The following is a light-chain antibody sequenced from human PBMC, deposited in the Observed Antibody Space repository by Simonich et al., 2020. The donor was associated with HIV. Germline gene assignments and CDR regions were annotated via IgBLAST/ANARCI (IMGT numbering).Light chain of an antibody. CDR3: QQYHSTPLT. CDR2: WAS. Sequence: DIVMTQSPDSLAVSLGERATLKCKSSQSVLYSSNTKQYLAWYQQKPGQPPKLLIYWASTRESGVPDRFSGSGSGTDFTLTISSLHAEDVAVYYCQQYHSTPLTFGGGTKVEIK. V-gene: IGKV4-1*01. CDR1: QSVLYSSNTKQY. J-gene: IGKJ4*01.